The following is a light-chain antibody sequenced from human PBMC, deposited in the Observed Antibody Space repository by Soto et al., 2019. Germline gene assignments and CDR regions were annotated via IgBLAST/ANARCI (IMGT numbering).Light chain of an antibody. J-gene: IGKJ4*01. CDR2: DAS. Sequence: EIVLTQSPATLSLSPGERATISCRASQSVSSYLAWYQQKPGQAPRLLIYDASNTATGIPARFSGSGSGTDFPLIISRLAAEDVAFYCCQQRRNWLTFGGGTKVEIK. V-gene: IGKV3-11*01. CDR1: QSVSSY. CDR3: QQRRNWLT.